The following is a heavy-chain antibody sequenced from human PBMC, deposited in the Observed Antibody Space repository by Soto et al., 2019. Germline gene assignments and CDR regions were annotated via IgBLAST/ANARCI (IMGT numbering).Heavy chain of an antibody. CDR1: GFTFTTHA. J-gene: IGHJ6*02. Sequence: GGSLRLSCVASGFTFTTHAMSWFRQSPGKGLEWVSTFSGSGGNIYYAEAVKGRLTISRDDSKNTLYLQMNSLRVEDTAVYYCAKDPPWTVGPLAMDVWGQGTTVTVSS. CDR2: FSGSGGNI. V-gene: IGHV3-23*01. CDR3: AKDPPWTVGPLAMDV. D-gene: IGHD3-10*01.